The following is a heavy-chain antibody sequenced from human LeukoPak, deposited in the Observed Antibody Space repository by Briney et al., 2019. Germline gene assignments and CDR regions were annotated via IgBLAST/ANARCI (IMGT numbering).Heavy chain of an antibody. J-gene: IGHJ4*02. CDR3: AKGNGGVGATTVDY. CDR2: ISWNSGDL. V-gene: IGHV3-9*01. Sequence: QPGGSLRLSCAASGFTFDDYAMHWVRQAPGKGLEWVSGISWNSGDLGYADYVRGRFTISRDNAKNSLYLQMNSLRVEDTALYYCAKGNGGVGATTVDYWGQGTLVTVSS. D-gene: IGHD1-26*01. CDR1: GFTFDDYA.